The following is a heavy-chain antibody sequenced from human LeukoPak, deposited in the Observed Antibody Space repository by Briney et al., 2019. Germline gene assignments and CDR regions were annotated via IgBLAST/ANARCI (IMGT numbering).Heavy chain of an antibody. CDR1: GGSISSGGNF. V-gene: IGHV4-31*03. D-gene: IGHD1-26*01. CDR2: IYYSGTT. Sequence: SETLSLTCTVSGGSISSGGNFWSWIRQRPGKGLEWIGFIYYSGTTYSNPSLKSRVAISADTSKNEFSLKLNSLTAADTAVYYCARGGSGSYYSVYYAVDVWGQGTTVTVS. J-gene: IGHJ6*02. CDR3: ARGGSGSYYSVYYAVDV.